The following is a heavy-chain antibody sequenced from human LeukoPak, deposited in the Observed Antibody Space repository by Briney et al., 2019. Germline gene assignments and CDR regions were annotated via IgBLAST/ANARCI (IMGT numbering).Heavy chain of an antibody. V-gene: IGHV1-2*06. CDR3: AREVVDYYDSSGYSFDY. Sequence: ASVKVSCKGSGYNFAGYYIHWVRQAPGQGLEWMGRINPRDGETNFAQKFQGRVTMTRDTSISTAYMELSGLRSDDTAVYYCAREVVDYYDSSGYSFDYWGQGTLVTVSS. CDR1: GYNFAGYY. D-gene: IGHD3-22*01. J-gene: IGHJ4*02. CDR2: INPRDGET.